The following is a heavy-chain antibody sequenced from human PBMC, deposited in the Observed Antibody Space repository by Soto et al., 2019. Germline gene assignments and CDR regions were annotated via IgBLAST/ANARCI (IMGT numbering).Heavy chain of an antibody. D-gene: IGHD6-6*01. J-gene: IGHJ6*02. CDR2: IDPSDSYT. CDR3: ARPVIAARPDYYYGMDV. Sequence: GESLKISCKGSGYSFTSYWISWVRQMPGKGLEWMGRIDPSDSYTTYSPSFQGHVTISADKSISTAYLQWSSLKASDTAMYYCARPVIAARPDYYYGMDVWGQGTTVTVSS. V-gene: IGHV5-10-1*01. CDR1: GYSFTSYW.